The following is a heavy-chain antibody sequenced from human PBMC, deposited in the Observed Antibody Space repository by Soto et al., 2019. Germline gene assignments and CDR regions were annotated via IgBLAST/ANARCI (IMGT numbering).Heavy chain of an antibody. CDR3: ARGEVGPYYYYYYGMDV. D-gene: IGHD1-26*01. J-gene: IGHJ6*02. Sequence: SETLSLTCAVYGGSFSGYYWSWIRQPPGKGLEWIGEINHSGGTNYNPSLKSRVTISVDTSKNQFSLKLSSVTAADTAVYYCARGEVGPYYYYYYGMDVWGQGTTVTVSS. CDR1: GGSFSGYY. CDR2: INHSGGT. V-gene: IGHV4-34*01.